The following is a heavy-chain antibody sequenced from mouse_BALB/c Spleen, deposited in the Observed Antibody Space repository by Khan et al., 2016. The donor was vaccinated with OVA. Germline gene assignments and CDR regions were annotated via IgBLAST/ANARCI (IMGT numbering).Heavy chain of an antibody. Sequence: QVQLQQPGAELAKPGASVKMSCKASGYTFTTYWMHWVKQRPGQGLEWIGYINPTSGYTDYNERFKDKATLSADKSSSTAYMQLSSLTSEDSAVYYCTRDRIDYWGQGTPLTVSS. CDR3: TRDRIDY. J-gene: IGHJ2*01. CDR2: INPTSGYT. V-gene: IGHV1-7*01. CDR1: GYTFTTYW.